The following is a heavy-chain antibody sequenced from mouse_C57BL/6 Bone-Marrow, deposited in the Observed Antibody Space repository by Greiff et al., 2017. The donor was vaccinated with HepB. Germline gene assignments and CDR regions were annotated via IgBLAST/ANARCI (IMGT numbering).Heavy chain of an antibody. Sequence: EVMLVESGEGLVKPGGYLKLSCAASGFTFSSYAMSWVRQTPEKRLEWVAYISSGGDYIYYADTVKGRFTISRDNARNTLYLQMSSLKSEDTAMYYCTRGITTAWFAYWGQGTLVTVSA. J-gene: IGHJ3*01. D-gene: IGHD1-2*01. CDR3: TRGITTAWFAY. V-gene: IGHV5-9-1*02. CDR2: ISSGGDYI. CDR1: GFTFSSYA.